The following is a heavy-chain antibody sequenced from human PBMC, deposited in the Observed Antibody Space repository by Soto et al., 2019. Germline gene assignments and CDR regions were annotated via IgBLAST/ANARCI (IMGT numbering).Heavy chain of an antibody. CDR3: ARGPTTSYYYDSSDAFDI. D-gene: IGHD3-22*01. CDR2: IYHSGST. Sequence: SETLSLTCAVSGGSISSGGYSWSWIRQPPGKGLEWIGYIYHSGSTYYNPSLKSRVTISVDRSKNQFSLKLSSVTAADTAVYYCARGPTTSYYYDSSDAFDIWGQGTMVTVSS. J-gene: IGHJ3*02. CDR1: GGSISSGGYS. V-gene: IGHV4-30-2*01.